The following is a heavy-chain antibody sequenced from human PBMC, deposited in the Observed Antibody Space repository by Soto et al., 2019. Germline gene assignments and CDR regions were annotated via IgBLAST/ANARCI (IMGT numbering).Heavy chain of an antibody. CDR1: GFTFSRYS. J-gene: IGHJ4*02. Sequence: EVQLVESGGGLVRPGGSLRLSCAASGFTFSRYSMNWVRQAPGKGLEWVSSISSTTNYIYYADSIKGRFTVSRDNAKNSVDLDMNSLSAKDTAVYYCARESEDLTSTFDYWGQGTLVTVSS. CDR3: ARESEDLTSTFDY. V-gene: IGHV3-21*01. CDR2: ISSTTNYI.